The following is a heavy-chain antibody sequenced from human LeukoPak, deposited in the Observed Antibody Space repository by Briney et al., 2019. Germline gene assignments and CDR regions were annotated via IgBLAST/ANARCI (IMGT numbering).Heavy chain of an antibody. V-gene: IGHV3-30*02. D-gene: IGHD1-26*01. CDR2: IWNDGSA. CDR3: MKDDALV. J-gene: IGHJ4*02. Sequence: GGSLRLSCTASGFTLSSDGMHWVRQAPGKGLDWVSFIWNDGSAVYADSVKGRFTTSRDNSRNTLYLQMNSVRAEDTAIYYCMKDDALVWGQGTLVTVSS. CDR1: GFTLSSDG.